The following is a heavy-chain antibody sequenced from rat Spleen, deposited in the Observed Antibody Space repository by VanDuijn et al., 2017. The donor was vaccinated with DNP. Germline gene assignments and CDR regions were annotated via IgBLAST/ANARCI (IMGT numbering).Heavy chain of an antibody. CDR2: VNSAGTT. CDR1: GYSITSSYR. J-gene: IGHJ4*01. D-gene: IGHD1-4*01. Sequence: EVQLQESGPGLVKTSQSLSLTCSVTGYSITSSYRWNWIRKFPGNKLEWMGSVNSAGTTNYNPSYKSRISITRDTSKNQLFLQVNSVTTEDTATYYCARWPGYNPPYAMDAWGQGTSVTVSS. V-gene: IGHV3-3*01. CDR3: ARWPGYNPPYAMDA.